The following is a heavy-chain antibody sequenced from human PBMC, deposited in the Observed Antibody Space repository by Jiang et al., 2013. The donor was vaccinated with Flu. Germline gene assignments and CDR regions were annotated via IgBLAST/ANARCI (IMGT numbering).Heavy chain of an antibody. CDR2: VNPNGGDT. D-gene: IGHD5-18*01. CDR1: GYTFTDYY. CDR3: ARDVADTSSSVWFDP. Sequence: GAEVKKPGASVKVSCKASGYTFTDYYMNWVRQAPGQRLEWMGWVNPNGGDTNYAQKFEGRVTMTRDTPISTAYMELSRLTSDDTAVYYCARDVADTSSSVWFDPWGQGTLVTVSS. J-gene: IGHJ5*02. V-gene: IGHV1-2*02.